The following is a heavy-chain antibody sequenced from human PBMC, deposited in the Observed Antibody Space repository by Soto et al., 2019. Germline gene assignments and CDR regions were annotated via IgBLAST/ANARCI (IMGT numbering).Heavy chain of an antibody. CDR1: GFTFSSYS. J-gene: IGHJ5*02. CDR2: INSDGSST. V-gene: IGHV3-74*01. CDR3: ASQTTSSGWYTSFDP. D-gene: IGHD6-19*01. Sequence: GGSLRLSCAASGFTFSSYSMNWVRQAQGKGLVWVSRINSDGSSTSYADSVKGRFTISRDNAKNTLYLQMNSLRAEDTAVYYCASQTTSSGWYTSFDPWGQGTLVTVSS.